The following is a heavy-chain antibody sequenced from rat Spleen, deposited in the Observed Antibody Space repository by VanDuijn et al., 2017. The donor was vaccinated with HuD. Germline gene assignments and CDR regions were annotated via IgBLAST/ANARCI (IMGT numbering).Heavy chain of an antibody. CDR1: GFTFSDYY. V-gene: IGHV5-29*01. D-gene: IGHD4-3*01. Sequence: EVQLVESGGGLVQPGRSLKLSCVASGFTFSDYYMAWVRQAPTKGLEWVATISYDGISTYYQDSVRGRFTISRDNAKNILYLQMDSLRSEDTATYYCARQDTSGYSNWFTYWGQGTLVTVSS. CDR3: ARQDTSGYSNWFTY. J-gene: IGHJ3*01. CDR2: ISYDGIST.